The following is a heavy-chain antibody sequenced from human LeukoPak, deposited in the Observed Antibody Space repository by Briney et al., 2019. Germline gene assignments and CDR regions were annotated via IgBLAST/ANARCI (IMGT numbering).Heavy chain of an antibody. V-gene: IGHV3-48*03. D-gene: IGHD6-19*01. Sequence: PGGSLRLSCAASGFTFSSYEMNWVRQAPGEGLEWVSYISSSGSTIYYADSVKGRFTISRDNAKNSLYLQMNSLRAEDTAVYYCARVLRLQWLIDYWGQGTLVTVSS. CDR2: ISSSGSTI. J-gene: IGHJ4*02. CDR1: GFTFSSYE. CDR3: ARVLRLQWLIDY.